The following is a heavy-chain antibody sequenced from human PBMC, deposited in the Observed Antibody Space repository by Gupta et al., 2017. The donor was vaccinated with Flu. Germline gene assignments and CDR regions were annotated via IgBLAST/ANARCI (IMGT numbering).Heavy chain of an antibody. D-gene: IGHD1-14*01. J-gene: IGHJ4*02. CDR3: AASAGTVGNYDY. CDR2: IVGGSGKT. CDR1: GFTLSNSA. V-gene: IGHV1-58*02. Sequence: QMQLVQSGPEVKKPGTSVKVSCKASGFTLSNSAMQWVRQARGQRLEWLGWIVGGSGKTKYAQRFQERVTITRDMSTGTVYLELSRLRSEDTAVYYCAASAGTVGNYDYWGQGTLVTVSS.